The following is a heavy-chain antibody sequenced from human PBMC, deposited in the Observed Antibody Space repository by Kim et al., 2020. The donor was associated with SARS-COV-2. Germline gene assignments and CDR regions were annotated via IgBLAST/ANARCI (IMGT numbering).Heavy chain of an antibody. D-gene: IGHD3-9*01. CDR3: ARDQYDILTGYSWAGYYYYGMDV. Sequence: ASVKVSCKASGYTFTSYGISWVRQAPGQGLEWMGWISAYNGNTNYAQKLQGRVTMTTDTSTSTAYMELRSLRSDDTAVYYCARDQYDILTGYSWAGYYYYGMDVWGQGTTVTVSS. CDR1: GYTFTSYG. V-gene: IGHV1-18*01. J-gene: IGHJ6*02. CDR2: ISAYNGNT.